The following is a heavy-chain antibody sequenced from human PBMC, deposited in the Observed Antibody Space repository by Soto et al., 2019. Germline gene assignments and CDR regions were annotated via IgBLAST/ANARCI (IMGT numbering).Heavy chain of an antibody. J-gene: IGHJ6*02. V-gene: IGHV4-61*01. CDR2: IYYSGST. Sequence: PSETLSLTCTVSGGSVSSGSYYWSWIRQPPGKGLEWIGYIYYSGSTNYNPSLKSRVTISVDTSKNQFSLKLSSVTAADTAVYYCASNYGGNSGYYYGMDVWGQGTTVTVSS. D-gene: IGHD4-17*01. CDR1: GGSVSSGSYY. CDR3: ASNYGGNSGYYYGMDV.